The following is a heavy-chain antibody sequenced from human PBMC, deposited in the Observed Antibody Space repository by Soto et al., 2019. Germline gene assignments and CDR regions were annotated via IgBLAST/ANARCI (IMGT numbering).Heavy chain of an antibody. CDR2: IYYSGST. CDR1: GGSISSYY. J-gene: IGHJ6*02. Sequence: SETLSLTCTVSGGSISSYYWSWIRQPPGKGLEWIGYIYYSGSTNYNPSLKSRVTISVDTPKNQFSLKLSSVTAADTAVYYCARGNSYYYYYGMDVWGQGTTVTVSS. CDR3: ARGNSYYYYYGMDV. V-gene: IGHV4-59*01. D-gene: IGHD1-7*01.